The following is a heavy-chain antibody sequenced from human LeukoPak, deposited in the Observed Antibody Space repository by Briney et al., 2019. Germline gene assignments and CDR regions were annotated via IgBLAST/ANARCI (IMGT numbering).Heavy chain of an antibody. J-gene: IGHJ4*02. V-gene: IGHV3-23*01. CDR3: AKGRDTSGRKTFDF. D-gene: IGHD6-25*01. CDR1: GFTFTSYA. Sequence: PGGSLRLSCAASGFTFTSYAMHWVRQAPGKGLEWVSSISASGSGTFYTDSMSGRFTISRANAKKTLFLQMKNLRLGDTALYYCAKGRDTSGRKTFDFWGQGTLVTVSS. CDR2: ISASGSGT.